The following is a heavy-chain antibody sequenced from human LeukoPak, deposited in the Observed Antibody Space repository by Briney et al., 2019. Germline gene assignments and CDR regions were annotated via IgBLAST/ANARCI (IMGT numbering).Heavy chain of an antibody. J-gene: IGHJ4*02. CDR3: AKSSYYDSSGYYREYYFDY. CDR1: GFIFSSYA. D-gene: IGHD3-22*01. CDR2: VSGSGGST. Sequence: PGGSLRLSCAASGFIFSSYAMSWVRQAPGKGLEWVSSVSGSGGSTYYADSVKGRFTISRDNSKSTLFLQMNSLRAEDTAVYYCAKSSYYDSSGYYREYYFDYWGQGTLVTVSS. V-gene: IGHV3-23*01.